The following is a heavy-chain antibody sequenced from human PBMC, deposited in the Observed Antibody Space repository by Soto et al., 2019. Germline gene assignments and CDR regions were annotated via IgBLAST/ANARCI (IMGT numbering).Heavy chain of an antibody. J-gene: IGHJ4*02. CDR1: GFTFSSYG. D-gene: IGHD6-13*01. CDR2: ISYDGSNK. V-gene: IGHV3-30*18. CDR3: AKDLSAAAGTSPY. Sequence: PGGSLRLSCAASGFTFSSYGMHWVRQAPGKGLEWVAVISYDGSNKYYADSVKGRFTISRDNSKSTLYLQMNSLRAEDTAVYYCAKDLSAAAGTSPYWGQGTLVTVSS.